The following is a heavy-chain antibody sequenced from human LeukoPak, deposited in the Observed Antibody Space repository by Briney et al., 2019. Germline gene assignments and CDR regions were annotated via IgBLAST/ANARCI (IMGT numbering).Heavy chain of an antibody. CDR1: GYTFTSYA. V-gene: IGHV1-3*01. CDR3: ARGSTVRDYRPDYYGMDV. D-gene: IGHD4-11*01. Sequence: ASVKVSCKASGYTFTSYAMHWVRQAPGRRLEWMGWINAGNGNTKYSQKFQGRVTITRDTSASTAYMELSSLRSEDTAVYYCARGSTVRDYRPDYYGMDVWGQGTTVTVSS. CDR2: INAGNGNT. J-gene: IGHJ6*02.